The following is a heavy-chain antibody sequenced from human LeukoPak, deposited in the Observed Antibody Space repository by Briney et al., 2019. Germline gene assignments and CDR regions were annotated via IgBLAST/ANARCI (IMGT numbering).Heavy chain of an antibody. CDR1: GYSIRSGYY. J-gene: IGHJ4*02. V-gene: IGHV4-38-2*02. CDR2: IYHSGNT. D-gene: IGHD3-3*01. Sequence: PSETLSLTCTVSGYSIRSGYYWGWIRQPPGKGLEWIGNIYHSGNTYYNPSLKRRVTISVDTSKNQFSLKLSSVTAADTAVYYCAKLGNYDLMIDYWGQGTLVTVSS. CDR3: AKLGNYDLMIDY.